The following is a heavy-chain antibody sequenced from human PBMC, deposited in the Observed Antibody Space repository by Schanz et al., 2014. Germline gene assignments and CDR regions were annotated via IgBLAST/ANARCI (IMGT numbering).Heavy chain of an antibody. D-gene: IGHD3-16*01. CDR3: AKGPYDYIWG. V-gene: IGHV3-11*04. Sequence: QAQLAESGGGLVKPGGSLRLSCGASGLTFSDYYMSRIRQAPGKGLEWVSHISSSGSTIYYAGSMKGRFTISRYDAKNLLYLQTNSPRVEDTAVDFCAKGPYDYIWGRGQGTLVTVSS. CDR1: GLTFSDYY. J-gene: IGHJ4*02. CDR2: ISSSGSTI.